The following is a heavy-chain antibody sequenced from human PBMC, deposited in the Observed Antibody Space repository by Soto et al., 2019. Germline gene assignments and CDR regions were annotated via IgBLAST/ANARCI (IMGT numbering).Heavy chain of an antibody. CDR2: ISYDVSNK. Sequence: PGGSLRLSCAASGFTFSSYGMHWVRQAPGKGLEWVAVISYDVSNKYYADSVKGRFTISRDNSKNTLYLQMNSLRAEDTAVYYCAKDKGRITMIVVVIEVSFDYWGQGTLVIFSS. J-gene: IGHJ4*02. D-gene: IGHD3-22*01. CDR1: GFTFSSYG. CDR3: AKDKGRITMIVVVIEVSFDY. V-gene: IGHV3-30*18.